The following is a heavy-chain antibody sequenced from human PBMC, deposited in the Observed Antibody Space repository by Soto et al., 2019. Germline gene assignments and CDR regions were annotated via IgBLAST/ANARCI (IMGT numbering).Heavy chain of an antibody. Sequence: SETLSLTCTVPGGSINSGDYYWTWVRQPPGKGLEWIGYIYYDGNSQHNPSLKSRVTMSIDTSKNQFSLNLSSVTAADTAVYYCARDRRWLPRGPNNWLDLWGQGTQVTVSS. D-gene: IGHD5-12*01. V-gene: IGHV4-30-4*01. J-gene: IGHJ5*02. CDR2: IYYDGNS. CDR3: ARDRRWLPRGPNNWLDL. CDR1: GGSINSGDYY.